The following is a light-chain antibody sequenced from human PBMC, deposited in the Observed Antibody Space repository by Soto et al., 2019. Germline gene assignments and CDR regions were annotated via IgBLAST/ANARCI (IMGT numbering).Light chain of an antibody. CDR3: QSYDSGLSGSV. CDR2: TNG. J-gene: IGLJ3*02. CDR1: SSNIGAGYD. V-gene: IGLV1-40*01. Sequence: QSVLTQPPSVSGAPGQRVTISCTGTSSNIGAGYDVNWYQLLPGAAPKLLIYTNGNRPSGVPDRFSGSKSGTSASLAITGLQAEDEADYYCQSYDSGLSGSVFGGGTKLTVL.